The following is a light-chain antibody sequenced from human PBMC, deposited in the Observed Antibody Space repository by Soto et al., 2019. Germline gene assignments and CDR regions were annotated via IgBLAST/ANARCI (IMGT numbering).Light chain of an antibody. V-gene: IGLV2-14*01. J-gene: IGLJ1*01. CDR3: SSYTSSSTYV. CDR1: ISDVGGYNY. Sequence: QSALTQPASVSGSPGQSITISCTGTISDVGGYNYVSWYQQHPGKAPKLMIYEVSNRPSGVSNRFSGSKSGNTASLTISGLQAEDEADYYCSSYTSSSTYVFGTGTQLTVL. CDR2: EVS.